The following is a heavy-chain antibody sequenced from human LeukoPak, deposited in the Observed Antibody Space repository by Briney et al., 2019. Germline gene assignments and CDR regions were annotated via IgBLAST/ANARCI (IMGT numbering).Heavy chain of an antibody. J-gene: IGHJ4*02. Sequence: LSETLSLTCTVSGGSISSSNSYWGWIRQPPGQGLEWIGTVFYSGSPYYNPSLKSRVTISMDTSKNQFSLNLTSVTAADTAVYYCARVTGYMTEDYFDYWGQGTLITVSS. D-gene: IGHD6-13*01. CDR1: GGSISSSNSY. CDR3: ARVTGYMTEDYFDY. CDR2: VFYSGSP. V-gene: IGHV4-39*07.